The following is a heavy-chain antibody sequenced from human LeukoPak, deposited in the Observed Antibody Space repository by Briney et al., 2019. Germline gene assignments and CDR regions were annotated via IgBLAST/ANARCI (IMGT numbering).Heavy chain of an antibody. J-gene: IGHJ6*02. CDR1: GFTFTTYA. D-gene: IGHD6-19*01. Sequence: PGASLRLSCAASGFTFTTYAMTWVRQAPGKGLEWVSSIGAGGAATFYSDSVKGRFTISRDNSMNTLYLQMNSLRADDTAVHYCGRPTKFWLIQGDGVDVWGQGTTVTVSS. V-gene: IGHV3-23*01. CDR2: IGAGGAAT. CDR3: GRPTKFWLIQGDGVDV.